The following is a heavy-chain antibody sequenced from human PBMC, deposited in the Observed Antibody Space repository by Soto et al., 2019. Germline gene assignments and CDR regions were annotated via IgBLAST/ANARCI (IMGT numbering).Heavy chain of an antibody. CDR1: GFTFSSYA. V-gene: IGHV3-64*01. CDR2: ISSNGGST. J-gene: IGHJ3*02. D-gene: IGHD5-12*01. Sequence: PGGSLRLSCAASGFTFSSYAMHWVRQAPGKGLEYVSAISSNGGSTYYANSVKGRFTISRDNSKNTLYLQMGSLRAEDMAVYYCARVSGYENFWDAFDIWGQGTMVTVSS. CDR3: ARVSGYENFWDAFDI.